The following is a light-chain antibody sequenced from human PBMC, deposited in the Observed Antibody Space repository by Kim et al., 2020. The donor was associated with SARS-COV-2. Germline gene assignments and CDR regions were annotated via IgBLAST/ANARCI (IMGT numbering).Light chain of an antibody. J-gene: IGKJ2*01. CDR2: GAS. Sequence: EIVLTQSPGTLSLSPGERATLSCRASQSVSVSYLAWYQQKPGQAPRLLIYGASSRATGIPDRFSGSGSGTDFTLTISRLEPEDFAVYYCQQYGSSPPYTFGQGTKLEI. CDR3: QQYGSSPPYT. CDR1: QSVSVSY. V-gene: IGKV3-20*01.